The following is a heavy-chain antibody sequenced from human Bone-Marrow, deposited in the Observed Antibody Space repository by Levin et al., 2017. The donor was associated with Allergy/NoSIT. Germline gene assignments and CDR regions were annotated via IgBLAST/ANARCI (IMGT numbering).Heavy chain of an antibody. J-gene: IGHJ3*02. CDR2: TYYGSKWYN. Sequence: LSLPFSLSFSLVSRPRAAWTWIRQSPSRGLEWLGRTYYGSKWYNDYAVSVKSRIVINPDTSKNQFSLQLNSVTPEDTAVYYCARHDYIWGRPDPVRPFNSWGQGTMVTVSS. V-gene: IGHV6-1*01. CDR1: FSLVSRPRAA. CDR3: ARHDYIWGRPDPVRPFNS. D-gene: IGHD3-16*01.